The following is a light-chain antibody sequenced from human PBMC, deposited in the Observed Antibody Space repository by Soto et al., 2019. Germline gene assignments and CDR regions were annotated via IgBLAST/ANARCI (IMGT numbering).Light chain of an antibody. CDR1: QSVSSY. J-gene: IGKJ1*01. CDR2: DAS. Sequence: EIVLTQSPATLSLSPGERATLSCRASQSVSSYLAWYQQKPGQAPRLLIYDASNRATGIPVRFSGSGSGTDFTLTISSLEPEDFAVYYCQQRSNWPPWTVGQGTKVEIK. CDR3: QQRSNWPPWT. V-gene: IGKV3-11*01.